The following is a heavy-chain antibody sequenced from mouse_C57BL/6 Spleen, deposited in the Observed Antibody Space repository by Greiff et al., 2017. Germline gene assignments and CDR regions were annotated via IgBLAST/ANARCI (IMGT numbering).Heavy chain of an antibody. V-gene: IGHV1-55*01. Sequence: QVQLKEPGAELVKPGASVKMSCKASGYTFTSYWITWVKQRPGQGLEWIGDIYPGSGSTNYNEKFKSKATLTVDTSSSTAYMQLSSLTSEDSAVYYCSYYYGSSYGFAYWGQGTLVTVSA. CDR3: SYYYGSSYGFAY. D-gene: IGHD1-1*01. CDR1: GYTFTSYW. CDR2: IYPGSGST. J-gene: IGHJ3*01.